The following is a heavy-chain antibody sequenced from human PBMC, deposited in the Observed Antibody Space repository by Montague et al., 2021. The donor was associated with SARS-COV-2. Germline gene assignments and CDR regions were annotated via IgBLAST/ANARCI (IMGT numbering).Heavy chain of an antibody. D-gene: IGHD2-21*01. Sequence: TLSLTCTVSGASISTSLYYWSWVRQPAGKGPEYIGCLYVGGITNYNPSLQSRVSMSAYTSKNQFSLELTSVTASDSAIYYCARGPLLWFSDSPLYAAFHLWGHGTMAT. J-gene: IGHJ3*01. V-gene: IGHV4-61*02. CDR3: ARGPLLWFSDSPLYAAFHL. CDR1: GASISTSLYY. CDR2: LYVGGIT.